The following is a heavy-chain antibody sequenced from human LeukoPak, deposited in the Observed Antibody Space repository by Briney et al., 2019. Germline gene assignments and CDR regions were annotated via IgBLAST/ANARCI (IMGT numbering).Heavy chain of an antibody. CDR1: GFTLSSYA. D-gene: IGHD3-9*01. V-gene: IGHV3-23*01. J-gene: IGHJ4*02. Sequence: GGSLRLSCVASGFTLSSYAMSWVRQAPGKGLQWVSSLGISGDYTWYAGSVKGRFTISRDSSKNTLYLQMNSLGAEDTAVYYCARGGGGNSDFLTTYAGASLSLDYWGQGALVTVSS. CDR2: LGISGDYT. CDR3: ARGGGGNSDFLTTYAGASLSLDY.